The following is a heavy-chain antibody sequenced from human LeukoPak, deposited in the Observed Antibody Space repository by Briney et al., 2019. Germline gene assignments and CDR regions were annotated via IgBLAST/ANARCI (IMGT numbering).Heavy chain of an antibody. V-gene: IGHV3-66*01. CDR3: ARDSHGGNYYYDSSGYGTYFDY. D-gene: IGHD3-22*01. CDR2: IYSGGST. Sequence: GGSLRLSCAASGFTVSSNYMSWVRQAPGKGLEWVSVIYSGGSTYYADSVKGRFTISRDNSKNTLYLQMNSLRAEDTAVYYCARDSHGGNYYYDSSGYGTYFDYWGQGTLVTVSS. J-gene: IGHJ4*02. CDR1: GFTVSSNY.